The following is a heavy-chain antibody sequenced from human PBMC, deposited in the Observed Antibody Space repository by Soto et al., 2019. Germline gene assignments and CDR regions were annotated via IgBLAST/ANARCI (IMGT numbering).Heavy chain of an antibody. CDR2: ISFDGSNK. CDR1: GFTFSTCG. CDR3: AKGADTGTYSSIHY. V-gene: IGHV3-30*18. Sequence: QVQLVESGGGVVQPGRPLRLSCAASGFTFSTCGMQWVRQAPGKGLEWVALISFDGSNKYYADSVKGRFTISRDNSKNTLYLQMKSLRAEDSAVYYCAKGADTGTYSSIHYWGQGTLVTVSS. J-gene: IGHJ4*02. D-gene: IGHD1-26*01.